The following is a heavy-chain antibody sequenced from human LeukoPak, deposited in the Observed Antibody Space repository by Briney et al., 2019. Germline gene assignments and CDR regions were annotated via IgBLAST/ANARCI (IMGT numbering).Heavy chain of an antibody. CDR3: ARDRGWYSSGWYRYFDY. CDR1: GFTFSNYW. Sequence: PGGSLRLSCAASGFTFSNYWMSWVRQAPGKGLEWVANIKQDGREKYYVDSVKGRFTISRDNAKNSLYLQMNSLRAEDTAVYYCARDRGWYSSGWYRYFDYWGQGTLVTVSS. J-gene: IGHJ4*02. V-gene: IGHV3-7*03. D-gene: IGHD6-19*01. CDR2: IKQDGREK.